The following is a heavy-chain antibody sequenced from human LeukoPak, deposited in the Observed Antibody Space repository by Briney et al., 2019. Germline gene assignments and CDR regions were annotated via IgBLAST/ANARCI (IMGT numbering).Heavy chain of an antibody. V-gene: IGHV3-30*04. D-gene: IGHD3-22*01. J-gene: IGHJ4*02. CDR2: ISYDGSHK. CDR3: ASNYYDSSGYPSFFDY. CDR1: GFTFSSYA. Sequence: GGSLRLSCAASGFTFSSYAIHWVRQAPGKGLEWVAVISYDGSHKNYADSVKGRFTISRDNAKNSLYLQMNSLRAEDTAVYYCASNYYDSSGYPSFFDYWGQGTLVTVSS.